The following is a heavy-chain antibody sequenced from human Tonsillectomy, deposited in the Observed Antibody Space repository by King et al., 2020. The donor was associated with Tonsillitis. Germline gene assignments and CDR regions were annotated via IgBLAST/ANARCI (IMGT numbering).Heavy chain of an antibody. Sequence: VQLVESGGGLVQPGGSLRLSCAASGFTFSKYWMHWVRQAPGKGLVWVSRMNSDGSSIRYADSVKGRFTISRDNAKNTLYLQMNTLRAEDTAVYYCARVNDYGDYNYYYYGMDVWGQGTTVTVSS. V-gene: IGHV3-74*01. J-gene: IGHJ6*02. CDR1: GFTFSKYW. CDR2: MNSDGSSI. D-gene: IGHD4-17*01. CDR3: ARVNDYGDYNYYYYGMDV.